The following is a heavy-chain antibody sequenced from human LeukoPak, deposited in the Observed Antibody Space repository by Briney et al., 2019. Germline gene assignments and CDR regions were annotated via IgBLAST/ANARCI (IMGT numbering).Heavy chain of an antibody. CDR1: GGSISSSNW. V-gene: IGHV4-4*02. D-gene: IGHD5-12*01. J-gene: IGHJ6*03. CDR3: ARVTVATIPRNYYYYYYMDV. Sequence: KASETLSLTCAVSGGSISSSNWWSWVRQPPGKGLEWIGYIYYSGSTNYNPSLKSRVTISVDTSKNQFALKLSSVTAADTAVYYCARVTVATIPRNYYYYYYMDVWGKGTTVTVSS. CDR2: IYYSGST.